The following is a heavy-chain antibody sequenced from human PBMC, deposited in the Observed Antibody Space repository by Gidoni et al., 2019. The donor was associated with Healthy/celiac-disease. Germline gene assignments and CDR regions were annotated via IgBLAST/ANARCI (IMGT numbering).Heavy chain of an antibody. V-gene: IGHV3-30*18. CDR2: ISYDGSNK. CDR3: AKEVNYDFWSGYSH. Sequence: QVQLVESGGGVVQPGRSLRLSCAASGFTFSSYGMHWVRQAPGKGLEWVAVISYDGSNKYYADSVKGRVTISRDNSKNTLYRQMNSLRAEDTAVYYCAKEVNYDFWSGYSHWGQGTLVTVSS. J-gene: IGHJ4*02. D-gene: IGHD3-3*01. CDR1: GFTFSSYG.